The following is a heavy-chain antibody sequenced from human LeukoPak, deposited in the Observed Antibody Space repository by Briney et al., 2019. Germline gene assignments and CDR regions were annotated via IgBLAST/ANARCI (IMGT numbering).Heavy chain of an antibody. CDR2: INPNNGGT. Sequence: ASVKVSCKASGYTFTGYYMHGVRQAPGQGLEWMGWINPNNGGTNYAQMFQGRVTMTRDTSISTAYMELSRLRSDDTAVYYCARDPVGRWSPDLDYGGQGTLVTVSS. V-gene: IGHV1-2*02. CDR1: GYTFTGYY. D-gene: IGHD1-26*01. CDR3: ARDPVGRWSPDLDY. J-gene: IGHJ4*02.